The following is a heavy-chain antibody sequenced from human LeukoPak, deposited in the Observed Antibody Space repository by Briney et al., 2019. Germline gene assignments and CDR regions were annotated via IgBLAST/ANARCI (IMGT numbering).Heavy chain of an antibody. Sequence: PSETLSLTCAVYGGSFSGYYWSWIRQPPGKGLEWIGEINHSGSTNYNPSLKSRVTISVDTSKNQFSLKLSSVTAADTAVYYCARGVVVPAARRGASRSPFDYWGQGTLVTVSS. J-gene: IGHJ4*02. D-gene: IGHD2-2*01. CDR1: GGSFSGYY. CDR2: INHSGST. CDR3: ARGVVVPAARRGASRSPFDY. V-gene: IGHV4-34*01.